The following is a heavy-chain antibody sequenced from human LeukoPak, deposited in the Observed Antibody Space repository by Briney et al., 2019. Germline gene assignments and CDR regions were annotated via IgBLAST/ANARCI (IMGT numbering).Heavy chain of an antibody. CDR3: TRKTGIAVAGGRFYYYYYYMDV. CDR2: IRSKAYGGTT. CDR1: GFTFSSYS. V-gene: IGHV3-49*04. J-gene: IGHJ6*03. D-gene: IGHD6-19*01. Sequence: GGSLRLSCAASGFTFSSYSMNWVRQAPGKGLEWVGFIRSKAYGGTTEYAASVKGRFTISRDDSKSIAYLQMNSLKTEDTAVYYCTRKTGIAVAGGRFYYYYYYMDVWGKGTTVTVSS.